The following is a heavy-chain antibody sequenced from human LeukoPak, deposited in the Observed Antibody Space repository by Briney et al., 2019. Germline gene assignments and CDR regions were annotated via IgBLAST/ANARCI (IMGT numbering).Heavy chain of an antibody. J-gene: IGHJ2*01. CDR1: GGSISSSSYY. CDR3: ASPPDTYSGSYTYWYFDL. Sequence: SETLSLTCTVSGGSISSSSYYWGWIRQPPGKGLEWIGSIYYSGSTYYNPSLKSRVTISVDTSKNQFSLKLSSVTAADTAVYYCASPPDTYSGSYTYWYFDLWGRGTLVTVSS. CDR2: IYYSGST. D-gene: IGHD1-26*01. V-gene: IGHV4-39*01.